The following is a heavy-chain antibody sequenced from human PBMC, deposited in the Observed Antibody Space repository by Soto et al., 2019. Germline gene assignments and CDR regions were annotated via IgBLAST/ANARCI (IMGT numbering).Heavy chain of an antibody. CDR3: ARWGIDYYDSSGLDY. Sequence: QVQLQESGPGLVKPSETLSLTCTVSGGSISSYYWSWIRQPPGKGLEWIGYIYYSGGTNYNPSLKSRGTLSLDTSKNQFSLKLSSVTAADTAVYYCARWGIDYYDSSGLDYWGQGTLVTVSS. CDR2: IYYSGGT. J-gene: IGHJ4*02. D-gene: IGHD3-22*01. V-gene: IGHV4-59*01. CDR1: GGSISSYY.